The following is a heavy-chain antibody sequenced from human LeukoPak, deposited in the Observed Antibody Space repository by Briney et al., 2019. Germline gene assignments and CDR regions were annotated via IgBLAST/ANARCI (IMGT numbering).Heavy chain of an antibody. CDR1: GGSIRSSSYY. CDR2: IYYSGST. D-gene: IGHD6-19*01. Sequence: PSETLSLTCTVSGGSIRSSSYYWGWIRQPPGKGLEWIGSIYYSGSTYYNPSLKSRVTISVDTSKNQFSLKLSSVTAADTAVYYCARRGAVAGTGIDYWGQGTLVTVSS. J-gene: IGHJ4*02. V-gene: IGHV4-39*01. CDR3: ARRGAVAGTGIDY.